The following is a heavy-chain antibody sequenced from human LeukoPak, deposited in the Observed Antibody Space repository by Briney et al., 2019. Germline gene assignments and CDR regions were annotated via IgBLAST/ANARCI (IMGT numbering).Heavy chain of an antibody. J-gene: IGHJ4*02. CDR2: LSVRGGST. Sequence: GGSLRLSCAASGFPFSSYAMSWVRQAPGKGLEYVSALSVRGGSTYYADSVKGRFPVSRDNSKNTLLLQMKSLGAGGTAVYYLAKDGERGVYYGSGSYLGGLDYWGQGTLVTVSS. CDR3: AKDGERGVYYGSGSYLGGLDY. CDR1: GFPFSSYA. V-gene: IGHV3-23*01. D-gene: IGHD3-10*01.